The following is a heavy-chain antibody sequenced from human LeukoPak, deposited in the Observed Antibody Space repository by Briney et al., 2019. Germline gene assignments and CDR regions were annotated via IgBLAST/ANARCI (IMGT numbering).Heavy chain of an antibody. Sequence: PGGSLRLSCAASGFTFSSYGMHWVRQAPGKGLEWVAVISYDGSNKYYADSVKGRFTISRDNSKNTLYLQMNSLRAEDTAVYYCAGTDYYDSSGQGAALGYWGQGILVTVSS. V-gene: IGHV3-30*03. CDR1: GFTFSSYG. CDR2: ISYDGSNK. J-gene: IGHJ4*02. CDR3: AGTDYYDSSGQGAALGY. D-gene: IGHD3-22*01.